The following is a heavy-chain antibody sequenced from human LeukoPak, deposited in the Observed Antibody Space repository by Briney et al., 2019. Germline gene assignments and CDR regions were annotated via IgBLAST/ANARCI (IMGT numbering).Heavy chain of an antibody. CDR3: ARNGGNYILDY. CDR1: GFTFESYT. CDR2: IWFDGSNK. V-gene: IGHV3-33*08. D-gene: IGHD4/OR15-4a*01. J-gene: IGHJ4*02. Sequence: PGGSLRLSCAASGFTFESYTIHWVRQAPGKGLEWVAIIWFDGSNKYYADSVKGRFTISRDDSKNTLYLQMNSLRAEDTAVYYCARNGGNYILDYWGQGTLVTVSS.